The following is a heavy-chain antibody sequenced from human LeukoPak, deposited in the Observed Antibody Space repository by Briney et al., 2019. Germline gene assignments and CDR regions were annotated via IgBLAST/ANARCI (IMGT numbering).Heavy chain of an antibody. CDR1: GYSFTSYW. J-gene: IGHJ5*02. Sequence: GESLKISCKGSGYSFTSYWIGWVRQMPGKGLEWMGIIYPGDSDTRYSPSFQGQVTISADKSISTAYLQWSSLKASDTAMYYCARQFRPGSYWDSNWFDPWGQGTLVTVSS. D-gene: IGHD2-8*02. CDR2: IYPGDSDT. V-gene: IGHV5-51*01. CDR3: ARQFRPGSYWDSNWFDP.